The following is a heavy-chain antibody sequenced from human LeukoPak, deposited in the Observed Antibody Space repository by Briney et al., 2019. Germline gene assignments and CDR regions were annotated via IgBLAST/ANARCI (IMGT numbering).Heavy chain of an antibody. CDR3: AKDHLSASSSSRRFDH. D-gene: IGHD6-6*01. Sequence: GGSLRLSCAASGFIFSDYYMGWVRQAPGKGLEWVSYISNKGSSSTTYYADSVKGRFTISRDNAKNSLYLQMNSLRAEDTAVYYCAKDHLSASSSSRRFDHWGQGTLVTVSS. CDR2: ISNKGSSSTT. CDR1: GFIFSDYY. V-gene: IGHV3-11*01. J-gene: IGHJ4*02.